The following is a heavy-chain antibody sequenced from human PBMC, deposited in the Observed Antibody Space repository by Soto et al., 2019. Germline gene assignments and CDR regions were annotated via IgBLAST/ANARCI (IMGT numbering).Heavy chain of an antibody. CDR1: GYTFSNYG. Sequence: XSVKVSCKTSGYTFSNYGITWVRQAPGQPLEWLGWISLYSDGTSYAQKFRGRVSMTTDTSTTTAYMELRSLRSDDTAVYYCARVVPGAEAWFGPWGQGTLFT. CDR2: ISLYSDGT. J-gene: IGHJ5*02. V-gene: IGHV1-18*01. CDR3: ARVVPGAEAWFGP.